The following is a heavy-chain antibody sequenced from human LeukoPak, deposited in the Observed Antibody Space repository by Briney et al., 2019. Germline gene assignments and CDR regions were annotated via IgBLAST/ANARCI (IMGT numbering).Heavy chain of an antibody. Sequence: GGSLKISCKGSGYRFTSYWIGWGRQMPGKGLEWMGIIYPGDSDTRYSPSFQGQVTISADKSISTAYLQWSSLKASDTAMYYCARGGYCSGGSCYSFNWFDPWGQGTLVTVSS. J-gene: IGHJ5*02. V-gene: IGHV5-51*01. CDR1: GYRFTSYW. CDR2: IYPGDSDT. D-gene: IGHD2-15*01. CDR3: ARGGYCSGGSCYSFNWFDP.